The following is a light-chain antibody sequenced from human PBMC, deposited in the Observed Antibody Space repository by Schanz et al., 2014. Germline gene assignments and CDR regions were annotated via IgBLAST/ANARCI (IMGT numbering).Light chain of an antibody. CDR3: QQSHSTPLT. CDR2: DAS. J-gene: IGKJ4*01. V-gene: IGKV1-5*01. Sequence: DIQMTQSPSTLSASVGDRVTLTCRASQSISTRLAWYQHKPGKAPNLLIFDASSLESGVPSRFSGSGSGTEFTLTISSLQPEDFATYYCQQSHSTPLTFGGGTKVETK. CDR1: QSISTR.